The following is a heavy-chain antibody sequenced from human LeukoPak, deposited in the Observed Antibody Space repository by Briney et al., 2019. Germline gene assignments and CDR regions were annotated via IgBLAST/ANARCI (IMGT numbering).Heavy chain of an antibody. J-gene: IGHJ4*02. CDR2: ISYDGSKK. V-gene: IGHV3-30*04. CDR3: AIGDGLGELSSSFHY. CDR1: TFTFNNYA. D-gene: IGHD3-16*02. Sequence: GGSLRLSCAASTFTFNNYAMHWVRQAPGKGLEWAAVISYDGSKKYYADSVKGRFTISRDNSKNTLYLQVNSLRPEDTAVYYCAIGDGLGELSSSFHYWGQGTLVTVSS.